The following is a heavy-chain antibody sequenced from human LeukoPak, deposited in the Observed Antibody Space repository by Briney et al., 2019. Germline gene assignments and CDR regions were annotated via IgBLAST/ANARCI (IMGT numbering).Heavy chain of an antibody. J-gene: IGHJ3*02. D-gene: IGHD3-3*01. CDR3: AKGVTVFGVVLEAFDI. CDR1: GDSINTYY. V-gene: IGHV4-4*07. Sequence: SETLSLTCTVSGDSINTYYWSWIRQPTGKRLEWIGRIYTSGSTNYNPSLKSRVTMSVDTSKNQFSLKLTSVTAADTAVYYCAKGVTVFGVVLEAFDIWGQGTMVTVSS. CDR2: IYTSGST.